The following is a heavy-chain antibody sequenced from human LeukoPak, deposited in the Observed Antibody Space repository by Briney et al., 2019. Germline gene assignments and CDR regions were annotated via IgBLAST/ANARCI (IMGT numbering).Heavy chain of an antibody. Sequence: GGSLRLSCAASGFTVSSKYMGWVRQAPGKGLEWVSVIYIDGGTYYADSVKGRFTISRDNSKNTLLLQMNSLRAEDTAVYYCARGHYSNRLGGQGTLVTVSS. D-gene: IGHD2-2*01. CDR1: GFTVSSKY. J-gene: IGHJ4*02. V-gene: IGHV3-66*01. CDR3: ARGHYSNRL. CDR2: IYIDGGT.